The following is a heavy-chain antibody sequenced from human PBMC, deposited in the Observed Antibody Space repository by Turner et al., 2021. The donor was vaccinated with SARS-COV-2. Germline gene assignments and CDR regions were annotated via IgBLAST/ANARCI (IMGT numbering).Heavy chain of an antibody. Sequence: EVHLVEPGGGLVQPGGSLRLSCVASGFTFSTYSMNWVRQAPGKGLGWVSYIDSSSSTIYYADSVKGRFTISRDNAKNSLYLQMNSLRADDTAVYYCASPFDYWGQGTLVTVSS. J-gene: IGHJ4*02. CDR1: GFTFSTYS. V-gene: IGHV3-48*01. CDR3: ASPFDY. CDR2: IDSSSSTI.